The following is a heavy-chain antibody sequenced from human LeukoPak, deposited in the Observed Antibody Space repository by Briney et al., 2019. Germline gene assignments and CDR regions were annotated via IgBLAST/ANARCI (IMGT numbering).Heavy chain of an antibody. CDR3: AKDTSIAAADYFFDY. D-gene: IGHD6-13*01. J-gene: IGHJ4*02. CDR1: GFTFRSYG. V-gene: IGHV3-30*18. Sequence: PGGSLRLSCTGSGFTFRSYGMHWVRQAPGKGLEWVAVISFDGNEKCYTDSVKGRFTISRDNSKNTLYLQMNSLRAEDTAVYYCAKDTSIAAADYFFDYWGQGTLVTVSS. CDR2: ISFDGNEK.